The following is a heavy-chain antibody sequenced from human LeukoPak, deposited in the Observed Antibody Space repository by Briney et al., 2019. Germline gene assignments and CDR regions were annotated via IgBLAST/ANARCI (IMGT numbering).Heavy chain of an antibody. CDR1: GGSISSSSYY. CDR2: IYYSGST. CDR3: ARVTGGWTGYYFDY. Sequence: SETLSLTCTVSGGSISSSSYYWGWIRQPPGKGLEWIGSIYYSGSTYYNLSLKSRVTISVDTSKNQFSLKLSSVTAADTAVYYCARVTGGWTGYYFDYWGQGTLVTVSS. J-gene: IGHJ4*02. D-gene: IGHD6-19*01. V-gene: IGHV4-39*07.